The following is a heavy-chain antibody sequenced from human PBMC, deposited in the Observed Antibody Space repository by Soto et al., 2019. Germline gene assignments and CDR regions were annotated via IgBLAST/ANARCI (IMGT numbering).Heavy chain of an antibody. J-gene: IGHJ2*01. V-gene: IGHV1-18*01. Sequence: ASVKVSCKASGYTVTSYGISCVRQAPGQGLEWMGWVSAYNGNANYAQKLQGRVTMTTDTSTSTAYMELRSLRSDDTAVYYCARDCDWYFDLWGRGTLVTVS. CDR1: GYTVTSYG. CDR2: VSAYNGNA. CDR3: ARDCDWYFDL.